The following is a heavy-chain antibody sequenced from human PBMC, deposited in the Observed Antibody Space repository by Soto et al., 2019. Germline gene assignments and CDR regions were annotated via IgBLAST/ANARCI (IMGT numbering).Heavy chain of an antibody. J-gene: IGHJ4*02. CDR1: GGTFSSYA. CDR3: ARVGASTGIAVAGTPYYFDY. Sequence: QVQLVQSGAEVKKPGSSVKVSCKASGGTFSSYAISWVRQAPGQGLEWMGGIIPIFVTANYAQKFQGRVTITVDKSTSTAYMELSSLRSEDTAVYYCARVGASTGIAVAGTPYYFDYSGQGTLVTVSS. CDR2: IIPIFVTA. V-gene: IGHV1-69*06. D-gene: IGHD6-19*01.